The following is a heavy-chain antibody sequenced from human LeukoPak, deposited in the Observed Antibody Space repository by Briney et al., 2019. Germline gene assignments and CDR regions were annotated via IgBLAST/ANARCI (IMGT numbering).Heavy chain of an antibody. V-gene: IGHV4-39*07. Sequence: SETLSLTCTVSGGSISSSSYYWGWIRQPSGKGLEWIGSIYYSGSTYYNPSLKSRVTISVDTSKNQFSLKLSSVTAADTAVYYCARVIAAAGMYGMDVWGQGTTVTVSS. CDR2: IYYSGST. D-gene: IGHD6-13*01. CDR3: ARVIAAAGMYGMDV. J-gene: IGHJ6*02. CDR1: GGSISSSSYY.